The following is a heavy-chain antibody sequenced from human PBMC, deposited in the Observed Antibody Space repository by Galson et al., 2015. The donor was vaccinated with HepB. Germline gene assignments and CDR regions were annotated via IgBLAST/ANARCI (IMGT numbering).Heavy chain of an antibody. Sequence: SLRLSCAVSGFTFSTYSMHWVRQAPGKGLEWVSYISNSGDYIYYADSVKGRFTISRDNAKNSLYLQMNSLRAEDTAVYYCATMWGYLDYWGQGTLVTVSS. J-gene: IGHJ4*02. D-gene: IGHD2-15*01. CDR2: ISNSGDYI. CDR1: GFTFSTYS. CDR3: ATMWGYLDY. V-gene: IGHV3-21*01.